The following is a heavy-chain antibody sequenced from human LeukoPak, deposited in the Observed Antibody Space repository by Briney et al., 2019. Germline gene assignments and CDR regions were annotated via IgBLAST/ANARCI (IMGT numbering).Heavy chain of an antibody. CDR2: IYYSGST. D-gene: IGHD6-13*01. CDR3: ARGAGIASL. J-gene: IGHJ6*04. Sequence: SETLSLTCTVSGGSISSYYWSWIRQPPGKGLEWIGYIYYSGSTYYNPSLRSRVTISVDTSKNQFSLKLSSVTAADTAVYYCARGAGIASLWGKGTTVTVSS. V-gene: IGHV4-59*01. CDR1: GGSISSYY.